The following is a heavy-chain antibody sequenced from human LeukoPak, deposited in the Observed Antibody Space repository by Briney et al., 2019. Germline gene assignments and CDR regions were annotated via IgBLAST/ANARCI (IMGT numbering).Heavy chain of an antibody. CDR2: ISYDGSNK. V-gene: IGHV3-30*01. Sequence: GGSLRLSCAASGFTFSSYAMHWVRQAPGKGLEWVAVISYDGSNKYYADSVKGRFTISRDNSKNTLYLQMNSLRAEDTAVYYCARVQNYGPPGRPSTFDYWGQGTLVTVSS. CDR1: GFTFSSYA. J-gene: IGHJ4*02. CDR3: ARVQNYGPPGRPSTFDY. D-gene: IGHD4-17*01.